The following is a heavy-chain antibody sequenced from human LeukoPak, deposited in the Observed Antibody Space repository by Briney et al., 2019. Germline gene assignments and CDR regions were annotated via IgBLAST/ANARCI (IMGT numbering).Heavy chain of an antibody. CDR2: MNPNSGNT. CDR1: GYTFTSYD. Sequence: ASVKVSCKASGYTFTSYDINWVRQATGQGLEWMGWMNPNSGNTGYAQKFQGRVTITRNTSISTAYMELSSLRSEDTAVYYCARVKSSSWYGRDYYFDYWGQGTLVTVSS. J-gene: IGHJ4*02. V-gene: IGHV1-8*03. CDR3: ARVKSSSWYGRDYYFDY. D-gene: IGHD6-13*01.